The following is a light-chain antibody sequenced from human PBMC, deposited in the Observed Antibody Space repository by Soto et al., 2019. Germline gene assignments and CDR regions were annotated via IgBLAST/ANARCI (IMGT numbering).Light chain of an antibody. CDR3: MQGTHWPRT. V-gene: IGKV2-30*02. J-gene: IGKJ1*01. CDR2: KVS. Sequence: EVVMTQSPLSLPVTLGQPASISCRSSQSLVHSDGNTYLSWFQQRPGQSPRRLIYKVSNRDSGVPARFSGSGSGTDFTLKISRVEAEDVGVYYCMQGTHWPRTFGQGTKVDIK. CDR1: QSLVHSDGNTY.